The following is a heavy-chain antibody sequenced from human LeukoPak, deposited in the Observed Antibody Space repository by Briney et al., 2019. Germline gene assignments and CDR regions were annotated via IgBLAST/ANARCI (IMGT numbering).Heavy chain of an antibody. D-gene: IGHD3-3*01. CDR2: ISGSGGST. Sequence: GGSLRLSCAASGFTFSSCAMSWVRQAPGKGLEWVSAISGSGGSTYYADSVKGRFTISRDNSKNTLYLQMNSLRAEDTAVYYCVRSGYSPYYFDYWGQGTLVTVSS. J-gene: IGHJ4*02. V-gene: IGHV3-23*01. CDR3: VRSGYSPYYFDY. CDR1: GFTFSSCA.